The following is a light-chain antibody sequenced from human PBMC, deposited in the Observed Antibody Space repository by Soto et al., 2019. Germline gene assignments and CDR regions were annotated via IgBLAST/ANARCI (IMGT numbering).Light chain of an antibody. CDR2: EVS. V-gene: IGLV2-23*02. J-gene: IGLJ1*01. CDR3: CSYAGSSTFLYV. CDR1: SSDVGGYNL. Sequence: QSALTQRASVSVSPLPSITIFCTGTSSDVGGYNLVSWYQQHPAKAPKLMIYEVSKRPSGVSNRFSGSKSGNTASLTISGLQAEDEADYYCCSYAGSSTFLYVFGTGTKVTVL.